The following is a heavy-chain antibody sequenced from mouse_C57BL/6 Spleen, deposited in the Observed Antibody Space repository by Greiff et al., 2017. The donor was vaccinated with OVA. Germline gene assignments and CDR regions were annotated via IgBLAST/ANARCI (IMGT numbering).Heavy chain of an antibody. V-gene: IGHV1-54*01. CDR2: INPGSGGT. CDR1: GYAFTNYL. CDR3: ARFYDGYPDY. Sequence: VKLQESGAELVRPGTSVKVSCKASGYAFTNYLIEWVKQRPGQGLEWIGVINPGSGGTNYNEKFKGKATLTADKSSSTAYMQLSSLTSEDSAVYFCARFYDGYPDYWGQGTTLTVSS. J-gene: IGHJ2*01. D-gene: IGHD2-3*01.